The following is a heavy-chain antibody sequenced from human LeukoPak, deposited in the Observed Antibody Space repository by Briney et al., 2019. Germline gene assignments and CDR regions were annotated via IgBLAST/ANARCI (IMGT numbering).Heavy chain of an antibody. D-gene: IGHD1/OR15-1a*01. Sequence: GGSLRLSCAASGFTFSSYAMSWVRQAPGEGLEWVSLLSGSGGSTYYADSVRGRFTISRDNSKNTLYLQMNSLRAEDTAVYYCAKAWLEQGGMFDYWGQGTPVTVSS. CDR1: GFTFSSYA. J-gene: IGHJ4*02. V-gene: IGHV3-23*01. CDR2: LSGSGGST. CDR3: AKAWLEQGGMFDY.